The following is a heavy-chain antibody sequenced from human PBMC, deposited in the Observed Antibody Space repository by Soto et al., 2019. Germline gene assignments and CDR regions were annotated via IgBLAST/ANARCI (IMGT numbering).Heavy chain of an antibody. CDR2: IKSKTDGGTT. CDR1: GFTFSNAW. CDR3: TRTYSSGWSAGYFDY. D-gene: IGHD6-19*01. J-gene: IGHJ4*02. V-gene: IGHV3-15*01. Sequence: GGSLRLSCAASGFTFSNAWMSCVRQAPGKGLEWVGRIKSKTDGGTTDYAAPVKGRFTISRDDSKNTLYLQMNSLKTEDTAVYYCTRTYSSGWSAGYFDYWGQGTLVTVSS.